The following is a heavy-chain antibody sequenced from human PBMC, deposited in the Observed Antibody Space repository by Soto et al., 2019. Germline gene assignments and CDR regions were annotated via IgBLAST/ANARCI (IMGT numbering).Heavy chain of an antibody. D-gene: IGHD2-2*01. V-gene: IGHV1-18*04. CDR3: VRDQKYFRVNGNWFDS. J-gene: IGHJ5*01. CDR1: GYTSADFG. CDR2: VSGNNGAS. Sequence: GASVKVSCKASGYTSADFGIGWVRQAPGQGLEWMGWVSGNNGASNPAPKVQGRITMTLDTSTGVSYMALRSLRSDDTAIYYCVRDQKYFRVNGNWFDSWGQGTLVTVSS.